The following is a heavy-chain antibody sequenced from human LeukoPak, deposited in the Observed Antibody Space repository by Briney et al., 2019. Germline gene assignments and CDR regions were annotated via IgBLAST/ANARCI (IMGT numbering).Heavy chain of an antibody. J-gene: IGHJ4*02. D-gene: IGHD3/OR15-3a*01. CDR3: ARGGTGQSPLDY. Sequence: GDSVKVSCKASGYAFSFYGINWVRQAPGQGLEWMGFISVNNGNTHYAEKFQGRVTMATDTSTSTAYLEVRSLRSDDTAVYFCARGGTGQSPLDYWGQGTLVTVSS. V-gene: IGHV1-18*01. CDR1: GYAFSFYG. CDR2: ISVNNGNT.